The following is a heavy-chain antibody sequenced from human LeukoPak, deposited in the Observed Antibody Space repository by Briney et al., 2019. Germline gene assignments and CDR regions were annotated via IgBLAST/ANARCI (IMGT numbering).Heavy chain of an antibody. J-gene: IGHJ6*02. CDR2: IKQDGSEK. CDR3: ARDYGSGSYFSRYYYYGMDV. V-gene: IGHV3-7*01. D-gene: IGHD3-10*01. CDR1: GFTFSSYW. Sequence: PGGSLGLSCAASGFTFSSYWMSWVRQAPGKGLEWVANIKQDGSEKYYVDSVKGRFTISRDNAKNSLYLQMNSLRAEDTAVYYCARDYGSGSYFSRYYYYGMDVWGQGTTVTVSS.